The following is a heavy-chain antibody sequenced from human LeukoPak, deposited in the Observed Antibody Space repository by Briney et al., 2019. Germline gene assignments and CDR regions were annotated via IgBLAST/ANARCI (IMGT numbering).Heavy chain of an antibody. D-gene: IGHD2-2*02. Sequence: PGGSLRLSCAASGFTFSSYAMHWVRQAPGKGLEWVAVISYDGSNKYYADSVKGRFTISRDNSKNTPYLQMNSLRAEDTAVYYCARDGHCSSTSCYMRDDAFDIWGQGTMVTVSS. CDR2: ISYDGSNK. CDR1: GFTFSSYA. J-gene: IGHJ3*02. V-gene: IGHV3-30-3*01. CDR3: ARDGHCSSTSCYMRDDAFDI.